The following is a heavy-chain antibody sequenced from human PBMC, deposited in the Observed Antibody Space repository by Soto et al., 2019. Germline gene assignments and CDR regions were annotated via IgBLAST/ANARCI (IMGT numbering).Heavy chain of an antibody. CDR3: ASFQDSSRWYYYYYGMDV. CDR2: ISYDGSNK. Sequence: PGGSLRLSCAASGFTFSSYAMHWVRQAPGKGLEWVAVISYDGSNKYYADSVKGRFTISRDNSKNTLYLQMNSLRAEDTAVYYCASFQDSSRWYYYYYGMDVWGQGTTVTVSS. D-gene: IGHD6-13*01. CDR1: GFTFSSYA. J-gene: IGHJ6*02. V-gene: IGHV3-30-3*01.